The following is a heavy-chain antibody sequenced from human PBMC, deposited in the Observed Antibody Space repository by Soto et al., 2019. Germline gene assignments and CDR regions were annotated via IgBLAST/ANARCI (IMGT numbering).Heavy chain of an antibody. J-gene: IGHJ5*02. CDR3: ARIEDWLDA. V-gene: IGHV4-31*03. CDR2: NYYSGST. CDR1: GGSISSGGYY. Sequence: PSETLSLTCTVSGGSISSGGYYWSRLRQHPGKGLEWIGYNYYSGSTYYNLSLKSRVTISVDTSKNPFSLTLSSVTAADTAEYYCARIEDWLDAWGEGTLVTVSS.